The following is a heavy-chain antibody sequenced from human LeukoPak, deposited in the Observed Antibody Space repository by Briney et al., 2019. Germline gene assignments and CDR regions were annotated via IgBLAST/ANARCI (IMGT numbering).Heavy chain of an antibody. CDR1: GFTFSSYA. J-gene: IGHJ4*02. D-gene: IGHD6-19*01. V-gene: IGHV3-23*01. CDR2: ISGSGGST. Sequence: PGGSLRLSCAASGFTFSSYAMSWVRQAPGKGLEWVSAISGSGGSTYYADSVKGRFTISRDNSKNTLYLQTNSLRAEDTAVYYCAAFEISSGCSDYWGQGTLVTVSS. CDR3: AAFEISSGCSDY.